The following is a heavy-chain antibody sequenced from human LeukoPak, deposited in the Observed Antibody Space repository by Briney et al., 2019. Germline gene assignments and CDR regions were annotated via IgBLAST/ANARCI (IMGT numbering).Heavy chain of an antibody. CDR3: ARFYRDGYNRGAFDI. J-gene: IGHJ3*02. D-gene: IGHD5-24*01. V-gene: IGHV3-48*03. CDR1: GFMFSSYE. Sequence: GGSLRLSCAASGFMFSSYEFNWVRQTPGKGLEWVSYISTSGRTIYYADSVKGRFTISRDNAKNSLYLQMNSLRGEDTAVYSCARFYRDGYNRGAFDIWGQGTMVTVSS. CDR2: ISTSGRTI.